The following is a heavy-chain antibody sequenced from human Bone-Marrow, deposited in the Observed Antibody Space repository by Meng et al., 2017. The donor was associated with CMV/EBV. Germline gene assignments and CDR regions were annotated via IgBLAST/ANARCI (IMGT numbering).Heavy chain of an antibody. CDR3: ARGGGPFDY. CDR1: WACVTYS. V-gene: IGHV4-34*01. D-gene: IGHD3-16*01. Sequence: AELLEPPESLPTDLPGFRWACVTYSCLRNHQTPKIGFKGIGKINHNGSTKYNPSLKRRVTISVDTSKNQFTLKLSSVTAADTAVYYCARGGGPFDYWGQGTLVTVSS. J-gene: IGHJ4*02. CDR2: INHNGST.